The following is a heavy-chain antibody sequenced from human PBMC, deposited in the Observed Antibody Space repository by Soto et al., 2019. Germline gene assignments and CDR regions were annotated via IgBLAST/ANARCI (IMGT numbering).Heavy chain of an antibody. Sequence: GGSLRLSCAASGFTFSSYGMHWVRQAPGKGLEWVAVIWYDGSNKYYADSVKGRFTISRDNSKNTLYLQMNSLRAEDTAVYYCARDYVSSGYYYVGSDYWGQGTLVTVSS. CDR3: ARDYVSSGYYYVGSDY. D-gene: IGHD3-22*01. CDR1: GFTFSSYG. CDR2: IWYDGSNK. V-gene: IGHV3-33*01. J-gene: IGHJ4*02.